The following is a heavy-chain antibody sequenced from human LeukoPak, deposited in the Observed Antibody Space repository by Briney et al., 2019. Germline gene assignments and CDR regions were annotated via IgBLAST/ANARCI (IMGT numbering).Heavy chain of an antibody. D-gene: IGHD2-21*02. Sequence: PSETLSLTCTVSGGSINYDYWSWIRQSPGKRLEWIGYIHYSGATNYSPSLNSRVAISVDTSKSQFSLKLSSVTAADTALYYCATLRGASTAVFDSWGQGTLVTVSS. V-gene: IGHV4-59*08. CDR3: ATLRGASTAVFDS. J-gene: IGHJ4*02. CDR1: GGSINYDY. CDR2: IHYSGAT.